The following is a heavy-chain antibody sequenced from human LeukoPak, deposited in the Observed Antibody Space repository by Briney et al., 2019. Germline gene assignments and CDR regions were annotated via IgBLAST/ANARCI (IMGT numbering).Heavy chain of an antibody. CDR1: GGSISSYY. CDR3: AREYSSSSSLGY. J-gene: IGHJ4*02. CDR2: IYYSGST. D-gene: IGHD6-6*01. V-gene: IGHV4-59*01. Sequence: PSKTLSLTCTVSGGSISSYYWCWIRQPPGKGLEWIGYIYYSGSTNYNPSLKSRVTISVDTSKNQFSLKLSSVTAADTAVYYCAREYSSSSSLGYWGQGTLVTVSS.